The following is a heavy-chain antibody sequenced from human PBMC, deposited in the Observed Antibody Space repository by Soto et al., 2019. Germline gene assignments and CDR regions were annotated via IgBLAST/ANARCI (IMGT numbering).Heavy chain of an antibody. CDR3: ARVLYDSSSLPFDN. Sequence: GASVKVSCKASGGTFSSYAISWVRQAPGQGLEWMGGIIPVFHTPNYAQKFQARVTITADESTSTAYMELSNLRFEDTAVYYCARVLYDSSSLPFDNWGQGTQVTVSS. J-gene: IGHJ4*02. D-gene: IGHD3-22*01. V-gene: IGHV1-69*13. CDR2: IIPVFHTP. CDR1: GGTFSSYA.